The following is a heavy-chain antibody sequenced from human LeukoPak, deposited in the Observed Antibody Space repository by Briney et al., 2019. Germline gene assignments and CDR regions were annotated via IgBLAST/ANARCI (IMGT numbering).Heavy chain of an antibody. J-gene: IGHJ4*02. CDR3: GRDARSWSYFDY. Sequence: GGSLRLSCAASGLTFSSYWMSWVRQAPGKGLEWVANIKQDGSEKYYVDSVKGRFTISRDNAKNSLYLQMNSLRAEDTAVYYCGRDARSWSYFDYWGQGTLVTVSS. CDR1: GLTFSSYW. CDR2: IKQDGSEK. D-gene: IGHD6-13*01. V-gene: IGHV3-7*01.